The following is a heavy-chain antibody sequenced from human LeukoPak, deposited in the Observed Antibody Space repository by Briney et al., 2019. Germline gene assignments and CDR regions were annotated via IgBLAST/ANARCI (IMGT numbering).Heavy chain of an antibody. CDR1: GYTFTSYA. CDR3: ARDSRITMVRGVMGY. CDR2: INPSGGST. V-gene: IGHV1-46*01. Sequence: GASVKVSCKASGYTFTSYAMNWVRQAPGQGLEWMGIINPSGGSTSYVQKFQGRVIMTRDTSTSTVYMELSSLTSKDTAVYYCARDSRITMVRGVMGYWGQGTLVTVSS. D-gene: IGHD3-10*01. J-gene: IGHJ4*02.